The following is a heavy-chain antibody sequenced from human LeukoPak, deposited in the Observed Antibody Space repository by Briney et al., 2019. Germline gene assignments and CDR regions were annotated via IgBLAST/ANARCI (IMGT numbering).Heavy chain of an antibody. CDR1: GGSVSSSTYY. Sequence: SETLSLTCTVSGGSVSSSTYYWGWIRQPPGKGLEWIGTIFYSGSTYFNPSLKSRVTISVDTSKNQFSLRLSSVTAADTAVYYCARHRGYGNCLDYWGQGTLVTVSS. D-gene: IGHD3-10*01. CDR2: IFYSGST. V-gene: IGHV4-39*01. CDR3: ARHRGYGNCLDY. J-gene: IGHJ4*02.